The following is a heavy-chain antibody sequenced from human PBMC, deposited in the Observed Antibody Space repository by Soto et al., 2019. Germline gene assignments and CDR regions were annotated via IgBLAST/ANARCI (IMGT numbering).Heavy chain of an antibody. V-gene: IGHV4-39*01. J-gene: IGHJ3*02. CDR2: IYYSGST. Sequence: QLQLQESGPGLVKPSETLSLTCTVSGGSISSSSYYWGWIRQPPGKGLEWIGSIYYSGSTYYNPSLKRRVTISVDTSKNQFSLKLSSVTAADTAVYYCARHRLDYGSGSYSAFDIWGQGTMVTVSS. D-gene: IGHD3-10*01. CDR1: GGSISSSSYY. CDR3: ARHRLDYGSGSYSAFDI.